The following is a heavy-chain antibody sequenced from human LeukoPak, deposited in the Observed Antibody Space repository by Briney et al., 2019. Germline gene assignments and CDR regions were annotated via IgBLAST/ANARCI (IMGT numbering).Heavy chain of an antibody. CDR2: IYYSGST. J-gene: IGHJ3*02. V-gene: IGHV4-39*07. CDR1: GGSISSSSYY. CDR3: ARDSGGWAFDI. D-gene: IGHD2-8*02. Sequence: SETLSLTCTVSGGSISSSSYYWGWIRQPPGKGLEWIGSIYYSGSTYYNPSLKSRVTISVDTSKNQFSLKLSSVTAADTAVYYCARDSGGWAFDIWGQGTMVTVSS.